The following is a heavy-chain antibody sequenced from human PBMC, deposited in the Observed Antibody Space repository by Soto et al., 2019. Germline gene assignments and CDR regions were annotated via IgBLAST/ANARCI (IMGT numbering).Heavy chain of an antibody. J-gene: IGHJ4*02. CDR2: IIPILGIA. Sequence: GASVKVSCKASGGTFSSYTISWVRQAPGQGLEWMGRIIPILGIANYAQKFQGRVTMTTDTSTSTAYMELRSLRSDDTAVYYCARDSPPPREWGQGTLVTVSS. CDR1: GGTFSSYT. CDR3: ARDSPPPRE. V-gene: IGHV1-69*04.